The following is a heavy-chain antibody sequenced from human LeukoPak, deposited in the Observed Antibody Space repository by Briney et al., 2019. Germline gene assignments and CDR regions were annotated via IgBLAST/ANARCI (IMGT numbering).Heavy chain of an antibody. CDR2: IYHSGNT. CDR3: ARDLWFGESRGGY. Sequence: PSETLSLTCGVSGFSISSGYYWGWIRQPPGKGLGWIGSIYHSGNTFYNPSLKSRVTISVDTSKNQFSLKLKFVTAADTAMYYCARDLWFGESRGGYWGQGTLVTVSS. D-gene: IGHD3-10*01. CDR1: GFSISSGYY. V-gene: IGHV4-38-2*02. J-gene: IGHJ4*02.